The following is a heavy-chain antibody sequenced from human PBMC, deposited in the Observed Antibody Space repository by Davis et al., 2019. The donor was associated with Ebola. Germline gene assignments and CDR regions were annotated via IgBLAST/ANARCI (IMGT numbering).Heavy chain of an antibody. CDR1: GFTFSDYY. Sequence: SCAASGFTFSDYYMSWIRQAPGKGLEWVSYISSSGSTIYYADSVKGRFTISRDNAKNSLYLQMNSLRAEDTAVYYCASGLRGYYYYYGMDVWGQGTTVTVSS. CDR3: ASGLRGYYYYYGMDV. V-gene: IGHV3-11*01. J-gene: IGHJ6*02. D-gene: IGHD3-10*01. CDR2: ISSSGSTI.